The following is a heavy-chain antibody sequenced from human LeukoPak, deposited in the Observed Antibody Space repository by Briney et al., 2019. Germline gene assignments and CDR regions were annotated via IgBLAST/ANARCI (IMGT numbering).Heavy chain of an antibody. V-gene: IGHV1-8*01. Sequence: MNPNSGDTGYAQKFQGRVTMTRNTSISTAYMELSSLRSEDTAVYYCARQVVVAATSTGFDHWGQGTLVTVSS. J-gene: IGHJ5*02. CDR3: ARQVVVAATSTGFDH. CDR2: MNPNSGDT. D-gene: IGHD2-15*01.